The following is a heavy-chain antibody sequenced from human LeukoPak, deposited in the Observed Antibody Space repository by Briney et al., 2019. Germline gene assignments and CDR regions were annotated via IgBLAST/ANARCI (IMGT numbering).Heavy chain of an antibody. D-gene: IGHD2-8*01. CDR2: ISGSGGST. J-gene: IGHJ4*02. Sequence: PGGSLRLSCAASGFTFSSYAMSWVRQAPGKGLEWVSGISGSGGSTNYADSVKGRFTISRDNSKNTLYLQMNSLKTEDTAAYYCTSLLGYCTNDVCYNYWGQGTLVTVSS. CDR1: GFTFSSYA. CDR3: TSLLGYCTNDVCYNY. V-gene: IGHV3-23*01.